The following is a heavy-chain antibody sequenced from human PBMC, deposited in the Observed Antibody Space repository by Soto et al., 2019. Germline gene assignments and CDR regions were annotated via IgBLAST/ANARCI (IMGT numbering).Heavy chain of an antibody. J-gene: IGHJ4*02. Sequence: GGSLRLSCAASGFIINNYAMYWVRQAPGKGLQCVSAVSNSGGTYYADSVKGRFSVSRDTSNSMLYLQMNGLRAEDTAVYYCAKRRDASNSKYSDFDYWGQGTRVTVSS. CDR1: GFIINNYA. CDR3: AKRRDASNSKYSDFDY. CDR2: VSNSGGT. V-gene: IGHV3-23*01. D-gene: IGHD3-22*01.